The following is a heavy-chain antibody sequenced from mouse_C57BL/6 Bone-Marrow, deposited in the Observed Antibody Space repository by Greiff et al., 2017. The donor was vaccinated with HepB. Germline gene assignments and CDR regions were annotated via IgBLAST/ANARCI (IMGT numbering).Heavy chain of an antibody. J-gene: IGHJ2*01. D-gene: IGHD1-1*01. CDR2: IYPGSGST. CDR3: ARFITTVVALDY. CDR1: GYTFTSYW. Sequence: VQLQQPGAELVKPGASVKMSCKASGYTFTSYWINWVKQRPGQGLEWIGDIYPGSGSTNYNEKFKSTATLTVDPSSSTSYIQLSSLTSEDSAVYYCARFITTVVALDYWGQGTTLTVSS. V-gene: IGHV1-55*01.